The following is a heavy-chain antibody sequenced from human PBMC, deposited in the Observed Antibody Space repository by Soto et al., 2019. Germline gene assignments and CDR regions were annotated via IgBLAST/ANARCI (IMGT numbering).Heavy chain of an antibody. CDR3: ATDVRGGGSV. CDR2: ISSGSSTK. CDR1: GFTFSGST. Sequence: EVQLVESGGGLVQPGGSLRLSCAASGFTFSGSTMNWVRQAPGKGLEWVSYISSGSSTKYYADSVKGRFTISRDNAKNSLFLQMNSLRDEDTAMYYCATDVRGGGSVWGQGTLVTVSS. D-gene: IGHD2-8*01. V-gene: IGHV3-48*02. J-gene: IGHJ4*02.